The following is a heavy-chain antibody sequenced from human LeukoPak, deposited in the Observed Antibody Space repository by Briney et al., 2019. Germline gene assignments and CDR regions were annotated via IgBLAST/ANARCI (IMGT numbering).Heavy chain of an antibody. CDR1: GFTVSSKY. Sequence: PGGSLRLSCAASGFTVSSKYMSWVRQAPGKGLEWVSVIYRGGSTYYADSVKGRFTISRDNSKNTLYLQMNSLRGEDTAVYYCARDRYDFWSGTLDYWGQGTLVTVFS. CDR2: IYRGGST. D-gene: IGHD3-3*01. V-gene: IGHV3-66*01. CDR3: ARDRYDFWSGTLDY. J-gene: IGHJ4*02.